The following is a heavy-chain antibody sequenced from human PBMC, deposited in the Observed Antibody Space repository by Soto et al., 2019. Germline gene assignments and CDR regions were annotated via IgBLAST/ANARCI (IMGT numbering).Heavy chain of an antibody. V-gene: IGHV4-39*01. Sequence: PSETLSLTCTVSGGSISSSSYYWGWIRQPPGKGLEWIGSIYYSGSTYYNPSLKSRVTISVDTSKNQFSLKLSSVTAADTAVYYCARSNWNYVYFDYWGQGTLVTVSS. CDR2: IYYSGST. CDR3: ARSNWNYVYFDY. CDR1: GGSISSSSYY. J-gene: IGHJ4*02. D-gene: IGHD1-7*01.